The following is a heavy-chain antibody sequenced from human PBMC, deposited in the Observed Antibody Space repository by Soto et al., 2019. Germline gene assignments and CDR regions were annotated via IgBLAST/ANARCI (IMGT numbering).Heavy chain of an antibody. V-gene: IGHV3-48*03. CDR1: GFAFSSYE. D-gene: IGHD3-16*01. J-gene: IGHJ6*02. CDR2: ISSSAKTI. CDR3: ARDRDSDTFFPYFYGMDV. Sequence: GGSLRLSCAASGFAFSSYEMNWVRQAPGKGLEWVSYISSSAKTIYYADSVKGRFTISRDNAKSSLYLQMNSLRAEDAAVYYCARDRDSDTFFPYFYGMDVWGQGTTVTVSS.